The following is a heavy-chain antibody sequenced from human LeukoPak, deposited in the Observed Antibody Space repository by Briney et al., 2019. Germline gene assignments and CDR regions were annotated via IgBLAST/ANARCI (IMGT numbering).Heavy chain of an antibody. V-gene: IGHV1-18*01. Sequence: ASVKVSCKASGYTFTSYGISWVRQAPGQGLGWMGWISAYNGNTNYAQKLQGRVTMTTDTSTSTAYMELRSLRSDDTAVYYCARAPLTMTRVVTPPDYWGQGTLVTVSS. CDR1: GYTFTSYG. J-gene: IGHJ4*02. D-gene: IGHD4-23*01. CDR2: ISAYNGNT. CDR3: ARAPLTMTRVVTPPDY.